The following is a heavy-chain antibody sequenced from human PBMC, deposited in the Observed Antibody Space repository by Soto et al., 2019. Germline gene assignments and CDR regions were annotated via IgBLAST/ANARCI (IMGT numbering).Heavy chain of an antibody. Sequence: TLSLTCTVSGGSITSYYWSWIRQPPGKGLEWIGYIYHSGSTNYNPSLKSRVTISVDTSKNQFSLKVSSVTAADTAVYYCARWDGIMYYFDFGGQGTLATVSS. CDR3: ARWDGIMYYFDF. CDR2: IYHSGST. V-gene: IGHV4-59*01. CDR1: GGSITSYY. J-gene: IGHJ4*02. D-gene: IGHD1-1*01.